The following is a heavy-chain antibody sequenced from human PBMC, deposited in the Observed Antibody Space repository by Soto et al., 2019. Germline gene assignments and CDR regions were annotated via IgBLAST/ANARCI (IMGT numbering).Heavy chain of an antibody. D-gene: IGHD2-2*01. CDR2: ISGSGGST. Sequence: GGSLRLSCAASGFTFSSYAMSWVRQAPGKGLEWVSAISGSGGSTYYADSVKGRFTISRDNSKNTLYLQMNSLRAEDTAVYYCAKDYPDIRYCSSTSCLNYMDVWGKGTTVTVSS. CDR3: AKDYPDIRYCSSTSCLNYMDV. J-gene: IGHJ6*03. V-gene: IGHV3-23*01. CDR1: GFTFSSYA.